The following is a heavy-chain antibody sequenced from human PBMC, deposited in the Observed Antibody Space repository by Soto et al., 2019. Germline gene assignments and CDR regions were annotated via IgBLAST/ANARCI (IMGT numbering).Heavy chain of an antibody. D-gene: IGHD6-19*01. Sequence: PGESLKISCKGSGYSFTSYWIGWVRQMPGKGLEWMGIIYPGDSDTRYSPSFQGQVTISADKSISTAYLQWSSLKASDTAMYYCASVFEVAGKRAYYYYGMDVWGQGTTVTVSS. CDR2: IYPGDSDT. CDR3: ASVFEVAGKRAYYYYGMDV. CDR1: GYSFTSYW. J-gene: IGHJ6*02. V-gene: IGHV5-51*01.